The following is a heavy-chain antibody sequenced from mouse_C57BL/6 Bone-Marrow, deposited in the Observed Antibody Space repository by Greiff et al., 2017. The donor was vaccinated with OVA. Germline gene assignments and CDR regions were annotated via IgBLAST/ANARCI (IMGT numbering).Heavy chain of an antibody. CDR1: GYTFTSYW. CDR3: ARLLWSMDY. CDR2: IYPGSGST. V-gene: IGHV1-55*01. D-gene: IGHD2-1*01. Sequence: QVHVKQSGAELVKPGASVKMSCKASGYTFTSYWITWVKQRPGQGLEWIGDIYPGSGSTNYNEKFKSKATLTVDTSSSTAYMQLSSLTSEDSAVYYCARLLWSMDYWGQGTSVTVSS. J-gene: IGHJ4*01.